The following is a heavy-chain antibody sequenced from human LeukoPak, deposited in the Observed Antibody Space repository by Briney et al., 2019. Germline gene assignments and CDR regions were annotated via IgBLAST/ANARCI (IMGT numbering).Heavy chain of an antibody. J-gene: IGHJ4*02. CDR2: ITGSDGNT. D-gene: IGHD3-9*01. V-gene: IGHV3-23*01. CDR3: AQWGDFDVLSGYYFPDF. Sequence: GASLRLSCAASGFTFSNYAMSWVRQAPGKGLEWVSAITGSDGNTYYADPVKGRFTISRDNSKNTLYLQMNSLRAEDTAVYYCAQWGDFDVLSGYYFPDFWGQGTLVTVSS. CDR1: GFTFSNYA.